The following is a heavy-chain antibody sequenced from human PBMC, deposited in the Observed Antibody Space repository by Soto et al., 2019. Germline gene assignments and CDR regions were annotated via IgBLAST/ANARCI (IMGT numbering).Heavy chain of an antibody. CDR2: INHSGST. Sequence: QVQLQQWGAGLLKPSETLSLTCAVYGGSFSGYYWSWIRQPPGKGLEWIGEINHSGSTNYNPSLKSRVTISVDTSKNQFSLKLSSVTAADTAVYYCARAYWVMATYFYYYYGMDVWGQGTTVTVSS. V-gene: IGHV4-34*01. D-gene: IGHD2-21*01. J-gene: IGHJ6*02. CDR3: ARAYWVMATYFYYYYGMDV. CDR1: GGSFSGYY.